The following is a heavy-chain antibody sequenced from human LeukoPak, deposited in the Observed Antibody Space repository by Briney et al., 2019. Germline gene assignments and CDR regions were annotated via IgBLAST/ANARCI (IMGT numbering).Heavy chain of an antibody. V-gene: IGHV3-23*01. CDR1: GFTFSSYA. Sequence: GGSLRLSCAASGFTFSSYAMSWVRQAPGKGLEWVSAISGSGGSTYYADSVKGRFTISRDNSKNTLYLQMNSLRADDTAVYYCAKDRRGPSTGWRLFLDYWGQGTLVTVSS. D-gene: IGHD6-19*01. J-gene: IGHJ4*02. CDR2: ISGSGGST. CDR3: AKDRRGPSTGWRLFLDY.